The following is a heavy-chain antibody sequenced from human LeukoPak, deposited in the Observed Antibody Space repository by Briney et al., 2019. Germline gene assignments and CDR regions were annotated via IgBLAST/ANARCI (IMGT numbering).Heavy chain of an antibody. CDR1: GFTFSSYA. V-gene: IGHV3-23*01. CDR2: ISGSGGST. Sequence: PGGSLRLSCAASGFTFSSYAMSWVRQAPGKGLEWVSAISGSGGSTYYADSVKGRFTISRDKSKNTLYLQMNSLRAEDTAVYYCAKDDDLAVAGTDYWGQGTLVTVSS. J-gene: IGHJ4*02. CDR3: AKDDDLAVAGTDY. D-gene: IGHD6-19*01.